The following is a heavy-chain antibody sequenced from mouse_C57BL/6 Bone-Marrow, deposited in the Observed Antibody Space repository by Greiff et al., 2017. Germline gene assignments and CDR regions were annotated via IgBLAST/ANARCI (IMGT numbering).Heavy chain of an antibody. CDR3: ARVNIYYGYDGAMDY. J-gene: IGHJ4*01. V-gene: IGHV1-69*01. Sequence: QVQLQQPGAELVMPGASVKLSCKASGYTFTSYWMHWVKQRPGQGLEWIGEIDPSDSYTNYNQKFKGKSTLTVDKSSSTAYMQLSSLTSEDSAVYYCARVNIYYGYDGAMDYWGQGTSVTVSS. D-gene: IGHD2-2*01. CDR1: GYTFTSYW. CDR2: IDPSDSYT.